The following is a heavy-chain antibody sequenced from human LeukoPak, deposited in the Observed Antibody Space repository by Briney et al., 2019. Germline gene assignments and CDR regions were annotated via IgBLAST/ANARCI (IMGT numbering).Heavy chain of an antibody. J-gene: IGHJ3*02. V-gene: IGHV1-69*05. Sequence: SVKVSCKASGGAFSSYAISWVRQAPGQGLEWMGGIIPIFGTANYAQKFQGRVTITTDESTSTAYMELSSLRSEDTAVYYCGVGGSNFFDYAFDIWGQGTMVTVSS. CDR3: GVGGSNFFDYAFDI. CDR1: GGAFSSYA. D-gene: IGHD2-15*01. CDR2: IIPIFGTA.